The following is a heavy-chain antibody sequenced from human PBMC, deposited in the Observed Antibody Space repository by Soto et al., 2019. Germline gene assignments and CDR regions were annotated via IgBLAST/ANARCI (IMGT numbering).Heavy chain of an antibody. Sequence: PSETLSLTCTVSGGSISSGGYYWSWIRQHPGKGLEWIGYIYYSGSTYYNPSLKSRVTISVDTSKNQFSLKLSSVTAADKAVYYCARGLNDYGDYLGYFDYWGQGTLVTVSS. J-gene: IGHJ4*02. CDR3: ARGLNDYGDYLGYFDY. D-gene: IGHD4-17*01. V-gene: IGHV4-31*03. CDR1: GGSISSGGYY. CDR2: IYYSGST.